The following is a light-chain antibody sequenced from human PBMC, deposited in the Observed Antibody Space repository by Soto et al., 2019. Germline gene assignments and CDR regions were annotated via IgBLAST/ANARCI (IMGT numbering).Light chain of an antibody. Sequence: QSALTQPASVSGSPGQSITIFCTGTSSDVGGYNYVSWYQQHPGSAPKLMIYDVSSRHSGVSNRFSGSKSGNTASLTISGLQAEDEADYYCSSYTSSFKLAVFGSGTKVTVL. CDR2: DVS. CDR3: SSYTSSFKLAV. J-gene: IGLJ1*01. V-gene: IGLV2-14*03. CDR1: SSDVGGYNY.